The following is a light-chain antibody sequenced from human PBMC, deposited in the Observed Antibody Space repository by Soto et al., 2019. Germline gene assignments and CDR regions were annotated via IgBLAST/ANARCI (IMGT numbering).Light chain of an antibody. CDR2: DNN. Sequence: QAVVTQPPSVSAAPGQKVTISCSGSSSNIGNNYVSWYQQLPGTAPKLLIYDNNKRPSGIPDRFSGSKSGTSATLGITGLQTGDEADYYCGTWDSRLSVVFGGGTKVTVL. V-gene: IGLV1-51*01. J-gene: IGLJ3*02. CDR1: SSNIGNNY. CDR3: GTWDSRLSVV.